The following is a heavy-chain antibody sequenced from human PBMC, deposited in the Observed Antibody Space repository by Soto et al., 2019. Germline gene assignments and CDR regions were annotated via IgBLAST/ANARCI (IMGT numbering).Heavy chain of an antibody. J-gene: IGHJ4*02. CDR1: GDSVSSDITS. CDR2: TYYRSKWFH. D-gene: IGHD3-22*01. V-gene: IGHV6-1*01. CDR3: ARARPYCESSGYYDS. Sequence: SHTLSLTCAISGDSVSSDITSWNWIRQSPSRGLEWLGRTYYRSKWFHDYAASVKSRITINPDTSKNQFSLELSSVTPEDTAVYYCARARPYCESSGYYDSWGQGILVTVSS.